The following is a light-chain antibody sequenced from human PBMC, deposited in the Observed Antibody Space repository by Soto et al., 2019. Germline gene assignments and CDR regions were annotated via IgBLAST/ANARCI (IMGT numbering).Light chain of an antibody. J-gene: IGKJ5*01. V-gene: IGKV1-39*01. Sequence: QNAQSPSSLSASVGDRVTITFRASHNIDTYLNWYQQKPKKGHILLIYADSTLQSGVPSPLSGSGSGTDLTLTISSLQPQHFATSTCQQTHSHPPDITFGQGTRLEI. CDR3: QQTHSHPPDIT. CDR1: HNIDTY. CDR2: ADS.